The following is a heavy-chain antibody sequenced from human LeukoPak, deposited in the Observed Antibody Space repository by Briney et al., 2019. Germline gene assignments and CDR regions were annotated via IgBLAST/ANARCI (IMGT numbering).Heavy chain of an antibody. CDR3: ARNMVRGVNFDAFDI. J-gene: IGHJ3*02. CDR2: TNPSGGST. D-gene: IGHD3-10*01. Sequence: ASVKVSCKASGYTFTSYYMHWVRQAPGQGLEWMGITNPSGGSTSYAQKFQGRVTMTRDMSTSTVYMELSSLRSEDTAVYYCARNMVRGVNFDAFDIWGQGTMVTVSS. CDR1: GYTFTSYY. V-gene: IGHV1-46*01.